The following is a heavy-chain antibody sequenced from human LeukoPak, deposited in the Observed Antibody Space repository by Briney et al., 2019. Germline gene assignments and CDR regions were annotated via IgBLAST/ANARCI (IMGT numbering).Heavy chain of an antibody. D-gene: IGHD3-22*01. CDR1: GFTFSSYA. CDR3: AKRPDSSGYYRTFDY. Sequence: GGSLRLSCAAPGFTFSSYAISWVRQAPGKGLEWVSAISGSGGSTYYADSVKGRFTISRDNSKNTLYLQMNSLRAEDTAVYYCAKRPDSSGYYRTFDYWGQGTLVTVSS. J-gene: IGHJ4*02. V-gene: IGHV3-23*01. CDR2: ISGSGGST.